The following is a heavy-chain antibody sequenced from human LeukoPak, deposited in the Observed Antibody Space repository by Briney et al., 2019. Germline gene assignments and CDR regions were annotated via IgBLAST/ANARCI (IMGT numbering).Heavy chain of an antibody. V-gene: IGHV3-53*01. CDR2: SYAGGST. J-gene: IGHJ3*01. CDR1: GFTVSRSY. CDR3: ARGKAVTGFDF. Sequence: GGSLRPSRPASGFTVSRSYMSSVRHAPGGWLEWISVSYAGGSTNYAASVKGRFTISRDSSKNTLYLQKNSLRAEGTAVYYCARGKAVTGFDFWGQGTMVTVSS. D-gene: IGHD4-17*01.